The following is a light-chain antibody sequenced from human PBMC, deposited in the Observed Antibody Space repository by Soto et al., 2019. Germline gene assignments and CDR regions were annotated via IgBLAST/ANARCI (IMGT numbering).Light chain of an antibody. CDR1: QSMSIN. V-gene: IGKV3-15*01. CDR2: GAS. Sequence: EIVMTQSPATLSVSPGERATLSCRASQSMSINLAWYQQKPGQAPRLLIYGASTRATGIPARFSGSGSETEFTLPISSLQSEDSAVYYCQHYNNWPPYTFGQGTKLEIK. CDR3: QHYNNWPPYT. J-gene: IGKJ2*01.